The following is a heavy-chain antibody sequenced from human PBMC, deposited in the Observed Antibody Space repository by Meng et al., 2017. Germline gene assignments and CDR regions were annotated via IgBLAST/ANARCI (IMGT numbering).Heavy chain of an antibody. CDR3: ARGGLWFGEISSYYYYGMDV. V-gene: IGHV4-59*01. D-gene: IGHD3-10*01. J-gene: IGHJ6*02. Sequence: GSLRLSCTVSGGSISSYYWSWIRQPPGKGLEWIGYIYYSGSTNYNPSLKSRVTISVDTSKNQLSLKLSSVTAADTAVYYCARGGLWFGEISSYYYYGMDVWGQGTTVTVSS. CDR1: GGSISSYY. CDR2: IYYSGST.